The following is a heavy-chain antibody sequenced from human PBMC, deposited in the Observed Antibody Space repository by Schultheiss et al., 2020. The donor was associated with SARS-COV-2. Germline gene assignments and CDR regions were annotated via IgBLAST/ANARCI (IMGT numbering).Heavy chain of an antibody. CDR1: GFTFSSYA. CDR3: TTVTRRFGELSGLAN. V-gene: IGHV3-64*01. J-gene: IGHJ4*02. Sequence: GGSLRLSCAASGFTFSSYAMHWVRQAPGKGLEYVSAISSNGGSTYYANSVKGRFTISRDNSKNTLYLQMGSLKTEDTAVYYCTTVTRRFGELSGLANWGQGTLVTVSS. CDR2: ISSNGGST. D-gene: IGHD3-10*01.